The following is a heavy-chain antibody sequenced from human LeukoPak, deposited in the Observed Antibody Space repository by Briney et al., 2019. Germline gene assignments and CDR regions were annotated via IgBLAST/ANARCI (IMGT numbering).Heavy chain of an antibody. V-gene: IGHV4-39*01. CDR3: ARQGDGGRAYDH. J-gene: IGHJ4*02. Sequence: SKTLSLTCTVSGASINNSTYYWGWIRQPPGKGLEWIGTISDSGNTYFNPSLRSRVTISVDASKNQFSLKVTSVTAADTAVYYCARQGDGGRAYDHWGQGTLVTVSS. CDR1: GASINNSTYY. D-gene: IGHD4-23*01. CDR2: ISDSGNT.